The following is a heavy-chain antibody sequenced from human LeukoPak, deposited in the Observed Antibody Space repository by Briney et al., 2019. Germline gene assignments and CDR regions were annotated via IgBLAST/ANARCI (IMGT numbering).Heavy chain of an antibody. D-gene: IGHD2-2*01. CDR3: AKERYCSSTSCYGFDY. Sequence: GGSLRLSCAASGFSFSTYVMSWVRQAPRKGLEWVSAISGGGGSTYYADSVKGRFTISRDNSKNTLFLQMNGLRAEDTAVYYCAKERYCSSTSCYGFDYWGQGTLVTVSS. CDR1: GFSFSTYV. J-gene: IGHJ4*02. V-gene: IGHV3-23*01. CDR2: ISGGGGST.